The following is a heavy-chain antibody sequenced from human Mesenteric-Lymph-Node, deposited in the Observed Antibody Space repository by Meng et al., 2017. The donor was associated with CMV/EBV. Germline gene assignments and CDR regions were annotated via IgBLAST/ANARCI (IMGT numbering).Heavy chain of an antibody. J-gene: IGHJ6*02. V-gene: IGHV3-23*01. D-gene: IGHD1-1*01. CDR2: ISSDGGTT. Sequence: GESLKISCAASGFTFYTYAMTWVRQAPQKGLEWVSAISSDGGTTYYADSVKGRFTISRDNSRNTLYLQMNTLRAEDTAVYYCAKSRTGTHYGMDVWGQGTTVTVSS. CDR1: GFTFYTYA. CDR3: AKSRTGTHYGMDV.